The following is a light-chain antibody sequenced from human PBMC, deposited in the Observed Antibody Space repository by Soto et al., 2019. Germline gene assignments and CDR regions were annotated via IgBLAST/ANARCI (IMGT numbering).Light chain of an antibody. J-gene: IGKJ2*01. CDR1: QSVSSRY. CDR2: GAS. V-gene: IGKV3-20*01. Sequence: EIVLTQSPGTLSLSPGERATLSCRASQSVSSRYLAWYQQKPGQAPRLLIYGASSRATGIPDRFSGSGSGTDFPLPISRLEPEDFAVYYCQQYGSSPPYTFGQGTKLQIK. CDR3: QQYGSSPPYT.